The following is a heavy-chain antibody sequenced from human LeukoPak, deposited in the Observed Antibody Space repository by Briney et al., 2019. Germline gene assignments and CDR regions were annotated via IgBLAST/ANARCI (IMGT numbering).Heavy chain of an antibody. CDR2: INAGNGNT. Sequence: ASVKVSCKASGYTFTSYGISWVRQAPGQRLEWMGWINAGNGNTKYSQKFQGRVTITRDTSTSTAYMELSSLRSGDTAVYYCARALEYTYGPDAFDIWGQGTMVTVSS. J-gene: IGHJ3*02. D-gene: IGHD5-18*01. CDR1: GYTFTSYG. CDR3: ARALEYTYGPDAFDI. V-gene: IGHV1-18*01.